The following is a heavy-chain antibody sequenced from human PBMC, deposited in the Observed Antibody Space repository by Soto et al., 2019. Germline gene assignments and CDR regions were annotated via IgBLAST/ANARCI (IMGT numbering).Heavy chain of an antibody. D-gene: IGHD3-16*01. CDR3: ARAVAPYLGTWFDP. CDR1: GGSISSGNSYA. J-gene: IGHJ5*02. V-gene: IGHV4-30-2*01. Sequence: QLQLQESGSGLVKPSQTLSLTCAVSGGSISSGNSYAWSWIRQPPGKGLEWIGSIYHTGRTSYNPSLKGRDTMSGSKSKNQFSLKLSSVTAADMAVYYCARAVAPYLGTWFDPWGQGSLVIVSS. CDR2: IYHTGRT.